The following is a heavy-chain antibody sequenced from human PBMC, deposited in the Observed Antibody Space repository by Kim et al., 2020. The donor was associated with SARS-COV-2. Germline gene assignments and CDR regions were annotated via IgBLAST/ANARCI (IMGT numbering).Heavy chain of an antibody. D-gene: IGHD3-22*01. CDR3: ARDDGPGAYYYDSSGYNY. Sequence: KGRFTISRDNSKNTLYLQMNSLRAEDTAVYYCARDDGPGAYYYDSSGYNYWGQGTLVTVSS. J-gene: IGHJ4*02. V-gene: IGHV3-30*01.